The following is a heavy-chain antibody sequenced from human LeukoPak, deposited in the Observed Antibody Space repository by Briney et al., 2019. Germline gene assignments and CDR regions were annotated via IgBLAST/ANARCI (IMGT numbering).Heavy chain of an antibody. CDR1: GGSFSGYY. CDR2: IYYSGST. Sequence: SETLSLTCAVYGGSFSGYYWSWIRQHPGKGLEWIGYIYYSGSTYYNPSLKSRVTISVDTSKNQFSLKLSSVTAADTAVYYCARGLLPNWFDPWGQGTLVTVSS. CDR3: ARGLLPNWFDP. V-gene: IGHV4-31*11. D-gene: IGHD2-15*01. J-gene: IGHJ5*02.